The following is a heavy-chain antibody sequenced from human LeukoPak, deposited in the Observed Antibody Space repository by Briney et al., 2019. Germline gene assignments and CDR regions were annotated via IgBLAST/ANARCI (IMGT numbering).Heavy chain of an antibody. J-gene: IGHJ6*04. D-gene: IGHD2-2*01. Sequence: GGSLRLSCAASGFTFSSYAMHWVRQAPGKGLEWVAVISYDGSNKYYADSVKGRFTISRDNSKNTLYLQMNSLRAEDTAVYYCARDVRYCSSTSCYAGSYYYGMDVWGKGNTVTVSS. V-gene: IGHV3-30*04. CDR2: ISYDGSNK. CDR3: ARDVRYCSSTSCYAGSYYYGMDV. CDR1: GFTFSSYA.